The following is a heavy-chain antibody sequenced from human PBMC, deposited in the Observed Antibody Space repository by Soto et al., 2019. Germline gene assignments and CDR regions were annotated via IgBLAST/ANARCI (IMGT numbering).Heavy chain of an antibody. CDR3: ARTYSNYAYYYYYMDF. CDR2: IYYSGST. D-gene: IGHD4-4*01. Sequence: PSETLCDSCTVSGGTICGYDWRRILQNPRKGLEWIGYIYYSGSTNYNPSLKSRVTISVDTSKNQFSLKLSSVTAADTAVYYCARTYSNYAYYYYYMDFWGKGTTVTVSS. CDR1: GGTICGYD. J-gene: IGHJ6*03. V-gene: IGHV4-59*08.